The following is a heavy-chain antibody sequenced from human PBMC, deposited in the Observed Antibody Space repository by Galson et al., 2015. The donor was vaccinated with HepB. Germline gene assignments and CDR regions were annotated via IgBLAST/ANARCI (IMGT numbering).Heavy chain of an antibody. CDR1: GGSISSGGYS. Sequence: LSLTCAVSGGSISSGGYSWSWIRQPPGKGLEWIGYIYHSGSTYYNPSLKSRVTISVDRSKNQFSLKLSSVTAADTAVYYCARARRASGSCYSDWGQGTLVTVSS. CDR2: IYHSGST. J-gene: IGHJ4*02. V-gene: IGHV4-30-2*01. CDR3: ARARRASGSCYSD. D-gene: IGHD2-15*01.